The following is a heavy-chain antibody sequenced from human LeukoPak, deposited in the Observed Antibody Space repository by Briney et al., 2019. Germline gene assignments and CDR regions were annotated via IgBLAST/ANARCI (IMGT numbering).Heavy chain of an antibody. Sequence: GGSLRLSCAASGFTFSSYAMIWVRQAPGKGLEWVSYISGSGSTIYYADSVKGRFTISRDNAQNSLYLQMNSLRDEDTAVYYCASSGNYRFDYWGQGTLVTVSS. D-gene: IGHD1-26*01. CDR1: GFTFSSYA. J-gene: IGHJ4*02. V-gene: IGHV3-48*02. CDR2: ISGSGSTI. CDR3: ASSGNYRFDY.